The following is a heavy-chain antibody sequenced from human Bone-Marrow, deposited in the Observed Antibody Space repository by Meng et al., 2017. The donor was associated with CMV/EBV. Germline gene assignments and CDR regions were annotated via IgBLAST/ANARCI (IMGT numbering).Heavy chain of an antibody. D-gene: IGHD6-13*01. CDR3: ARSAAAPPYYGMDV. CDR2: ISAYNGNT. CDR1: GYTFTSYG. Sequence: ASVKVSCKASGYTFTSYGISWVRQAPGKGLEWMGWISAYNGNTNYAQKLQGRVTMTTDTYTSTAYMELRSLKSDDTAVYYCARSAAAPPYYGMDVWGQGTTVTVSS. J-gene: IGHJ6*02. V-gene: IGHV1-18*01.